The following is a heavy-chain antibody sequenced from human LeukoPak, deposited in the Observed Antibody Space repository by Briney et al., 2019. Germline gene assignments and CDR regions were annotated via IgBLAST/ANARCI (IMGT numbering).Heavy chain of an antibody. CDR2: VSYDGSNK. V-gene: IGHV3-30-3*01. J-gene: IGHJ2*01. D-gene: IGHD3-22*01. CDR1: GFTFSNYA. CDR3: ARGYYHSSGWDFDL. Sequence: GRSLRLSCAASGFTFSNYAMHWVRQAPGKGLEWVAVVSYDGSNKYYADSVKGRFTISRDNSKNTLYLQMNSLRAGDTAVYYCARGYYHSSGWDFDLWGRGTLVTVSS.